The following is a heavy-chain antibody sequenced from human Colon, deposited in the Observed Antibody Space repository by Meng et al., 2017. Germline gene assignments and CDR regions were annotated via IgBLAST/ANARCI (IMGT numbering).Heavy chain of an antibody. D-gene: IGHD2-21*02. V-gene: IGHV4-61*08. CDR3: ARVNGDFDEAWFDP. CDR2: VYYTGNT. J-gene: IGHJ5*02. Sequence: QLVRSSPGPVSPPATLSFPCLVSGGSVSRGDYYWSWIRQPPGKGLEWLGYVYYTGNTNYNPSLKNRVTISLDTSNNQFSLKLTSMTAADAAIYYCARVNGDFDEAWFDPWGQGTLVTVSS. CDR1: GGSVSRGDYY.